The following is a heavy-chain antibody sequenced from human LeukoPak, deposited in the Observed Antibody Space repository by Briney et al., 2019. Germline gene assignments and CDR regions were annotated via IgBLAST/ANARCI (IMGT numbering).Heavy chain of an antibody. CDR2: ISYSGST. CDR3: ARRNYGDDDHYLDD. D-gene: IGHD4-17*01. V-gene: IGHV4-59*08. CDR1: SGSISSYL. Sequence: SETLSLTCTVSSGSISSYLWSWIRQPPGKGLEWIGYISYSGSTNYNPSLKSRVTISVDTSRNQFSLKLNSVTAADTAVYYCARRNYGDDDHYLDDWGQGTLVTVSS. J-gene: IGHJ4*02.